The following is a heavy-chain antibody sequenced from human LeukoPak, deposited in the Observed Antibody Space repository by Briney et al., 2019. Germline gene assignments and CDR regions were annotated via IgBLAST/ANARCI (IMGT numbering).Heavy chain of an antibody. D-gene: IGHD3-10*01. Sequence: SETLSLTCTVSGGSISSYYWSWIRQTPGKGLEWIGYIYYSGSTNYNPSLKSRVTISVDTSKNQFSLKLSSVTAADTAVYYCARDSRITMVRNSYGMDVWGQGTTVTVSS. V-gene: IGHV4-59*01. CDR3: ARDSRITMVRNSYGMDV. J-gene: IGHJ6*02. CDR1: GGSISSYY. CDR2: IYYSGST.